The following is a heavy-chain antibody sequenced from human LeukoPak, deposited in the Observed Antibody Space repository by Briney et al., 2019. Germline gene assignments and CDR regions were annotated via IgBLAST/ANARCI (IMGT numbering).Heavy chain of an antibody. D-gene: IGHD1-14*01. V-gene: IGHV4-34*01. CDR2: INHSGST. CDR1: GGSFSGYY. J-gene: IGHJ4*02. CDR3: ARQTYGTIPFDY. Sequence: SETLSLTCAVYGGSFSGYYWSWIRQPPGKGVKWIGEINHSGSTNYNPSLKSRVTISVDTSKNQFSLKLSSVTAADTAVYYCARQTYGTIPFDYWGQGTLVTVSS.